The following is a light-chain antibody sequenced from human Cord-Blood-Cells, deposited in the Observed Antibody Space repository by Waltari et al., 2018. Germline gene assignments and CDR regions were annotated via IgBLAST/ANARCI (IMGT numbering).Light chain of an antibody. V-gene: IGLV2-23*01. CDR1: SSDVGSSNL. CDR3: CSYAGRV. Sequence: QSALTQPASVSGSPGQSITISCTGTSSDVGSSNLVSWYQQHPGKAPKLMIYEGSKRPSGVSNRFSGSKSGNTASLTISGLQAEDEADYYCCSYAGRVFGGGTKLTVL. J-gene: IGLJ2*01. CDR2: EGS.